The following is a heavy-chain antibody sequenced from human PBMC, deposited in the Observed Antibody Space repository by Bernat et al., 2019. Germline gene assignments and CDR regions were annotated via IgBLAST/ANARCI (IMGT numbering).Heavy chain of an antibody. CDR1: GYTFTSYA. CDR3: ARDRQQPAYYFDY. V-gene: IGHV1-3*01. J-gene: IGHJ4*02. CDR2: INAGNGNT. Sequence: QVQLVQSGAEVKKPGASVKVSCKASGYTFTSYAMHWVRQAPGQRLEWMGWINAGNGNTKYSQKFQGRVTITRDTSASTAYMELSSLRSEDTAVYYCARDRQQPAYYFDYWGQGTLVTVSS. D-gene: IGHD6-13*01.